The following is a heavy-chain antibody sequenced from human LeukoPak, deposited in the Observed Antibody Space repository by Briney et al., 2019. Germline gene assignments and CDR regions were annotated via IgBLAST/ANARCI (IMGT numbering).Heavy chain of an antibody. D-gene: IGHD3-16*01. CDR3: ARTVITFGGVILIRGPFDY. J-gene: IGHJ4*02. Sequence: SETLSLTCAVSGGSISSGGYSWSWIRQPPGKGLEWIGYIYYSGSTYYNPSLKSRVTISVDTSKNQFSLKLSSVTAADTAVYYCARTVITFGGVILIRGPFDYWGQGTLVTVSS. CDR1: GGSISSGGYS. CDR2: IYYSGST. V-gene: IGHV4-30-4*07.